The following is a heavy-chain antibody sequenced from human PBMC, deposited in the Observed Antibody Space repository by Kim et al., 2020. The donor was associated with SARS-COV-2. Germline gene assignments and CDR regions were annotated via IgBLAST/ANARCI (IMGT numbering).Heavy chain of an antibody. CDR1: GFTFSSYS. J-gene: IGHJ6*02. V-gene: IGHV3-48*02. D-gene: IGHD3-22*01. CDR3: ARVSNYYDSSGYRDV. Sequence: GGSLRLSCAASGFTFSSYSMNWVRQAPGKGLEWVSYISSSSSTIYYADSVKGRFTISRDNAKNSLYLQMNSLRDEDTAVYYCARVSNYYDSSGYRDVWGQGTTVTVSS. CDR2: ISSSSSTI.